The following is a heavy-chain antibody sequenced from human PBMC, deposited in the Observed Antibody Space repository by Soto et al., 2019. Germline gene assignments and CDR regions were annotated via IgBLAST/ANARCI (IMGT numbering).Heavy chain of an antibody. CDR2: INSDGSSL. Sequence: EVQLVESGGGLVQPGGSLRLSCAASGFIFSTYWMHWVRQAPGTGLVWVSRINSDGSSLSNADSVKGRFTISRDNAKNTLYLQMNSLRAEDTAVYYCASQSGFCSPLGFDPWGQGTLVTVPS. J-gene: IGHJ5*02. V-gene: IGHV3-74*01. CDR3: ASQSGFCSPLGFDP. CDR1: GFIFSTYW. D-gene: IGHD3-3*01.